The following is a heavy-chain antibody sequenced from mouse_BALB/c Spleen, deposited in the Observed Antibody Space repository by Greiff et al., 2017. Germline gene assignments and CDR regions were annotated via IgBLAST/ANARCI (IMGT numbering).Heavy chain of an antibody. CDR3: ARHSPYGNYVAY. V-gene: IGHV5-2*01. D-gene: IGHD2-1*01. CDR1: EYEFPSYD. Sequence: EVMLVESGGGLVQPGESLKLSCESTEYEFPSYDMPWVRKTPEKRLELVAAINSDGGSTYYPDTMERRFIISRDNTKKTLYLQMSSLRSEDTALYYCARHSPYGNYVAYWGQGTLVTVSA. J-gene: IGHJ3*01. CDR2: INSDGGST.